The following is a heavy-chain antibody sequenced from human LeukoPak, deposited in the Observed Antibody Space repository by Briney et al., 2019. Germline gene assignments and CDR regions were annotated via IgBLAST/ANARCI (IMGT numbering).Heavy chain of an antibody. CDR1: GGSISSSNW. Sequence: PSETLSLTCAVSGGSISSSNWWSWVRQPPGKGLEWIGTIYYSGSTYYNPSLKSRVTMSLDTSKNQFSLRLRSVTAADTAVYYCASENLPPVERATIIPDWDWYFDLWGRGTLVTVSS. D-gene: IGHD5-24*01. V-gene: IGHV4-4*02. J-gene: IGHJ2*01. CDR2: IYYSGST. CDR3: ASENLPPVERATIIPDWDWYFDL.